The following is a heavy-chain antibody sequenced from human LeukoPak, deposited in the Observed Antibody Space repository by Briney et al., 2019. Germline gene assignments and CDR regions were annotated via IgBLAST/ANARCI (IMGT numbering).Heavy chain of an antibody. CDR2: INYSGGT. J-gene: IGHJ4*02. CDR1: GGSISSYY. V-gene: IGHV4-59*01. D-gene: IGHD3-22*01. CDR3: ARARYYYDSSGYLYFDY. Sequence: PSETLSLTCTVSGGSISSYYWSWMRQPPGKGLEWIGCINYSGGTDYNPSLKSRVIISVDTSKNQFSLKLSSVTAADTAVYYCARARYYYDSSGYLYFDYWGQGTLVTVSS.